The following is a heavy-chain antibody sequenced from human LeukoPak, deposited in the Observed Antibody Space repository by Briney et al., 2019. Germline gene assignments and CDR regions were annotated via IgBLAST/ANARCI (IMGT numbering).Heavy chain of an antibody. CDR2: IYYSGST. V-gene: IGHV4-31*03. D-gene: IGHD2-21*02. CDR1: GGSLRSGGFY. J-gene: IGHJ6*02. CDR3: AKDVLTTCCDCPYSYYGMDV. Sequence: NTSETLSLTCTVFGGSLRSGGFYWHWIRQLPGKGLEWMGYIYYSGSTHYNPSLKSRLTISVDTSKNQFSLKLRSVTAADTAVYFCAKDVLTTCCDCPYSYYGMDVWGPGTTVTVSS.